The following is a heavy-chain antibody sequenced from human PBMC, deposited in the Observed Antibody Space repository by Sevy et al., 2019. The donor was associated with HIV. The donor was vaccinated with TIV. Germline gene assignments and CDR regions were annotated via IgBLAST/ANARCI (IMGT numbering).Heavy chain of an antibody. V-gene: IGHV4-4*07. CDR3: ASLSSPYDSSGYYYFDY. Sequence: SETLSLTCTVSGGPISSYYWSWIRQPAGKGLEWIGRIYISGSTNYNPSLKSRVTMSVDTSKNQFSLKLSSVTAADTAVYFCASLSSPYDSSGYYYFDYWGQGTLVTVSS. CDR1: GGPISSYY. J-gene: IGHJ4*02. CDR2: IYISGST. D-gene: IGHD3-22*01.